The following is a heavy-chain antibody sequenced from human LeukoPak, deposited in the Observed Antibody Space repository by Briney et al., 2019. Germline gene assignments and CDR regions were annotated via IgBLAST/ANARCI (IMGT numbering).Heavy chain of an antibody. J-gene: IGHJ6*03. CDR1: GFNFDDYG. D-gene: IGHD3-10*01. CDR2: INWNGGST. V-gene: IGHV3-20*04. Sequence: GGSLRLSCAASGFNFDDYGMSWVRQAPGKGLEWVSGINWNGGSTGYADSVKGRFTISRDNAKNSLYLQMNSLRAEDTALYYCARSPYYYGSGSYFRMSGYYYYYMDVWGKGTTDTVSS. CDR3: ARSPYYYGSGSYFRMSGYYYYYMDV.